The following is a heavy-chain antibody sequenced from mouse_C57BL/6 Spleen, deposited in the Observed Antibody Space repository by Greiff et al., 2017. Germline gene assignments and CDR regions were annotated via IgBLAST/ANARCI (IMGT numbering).Heavy chain of an antibody. Sequence: EVKVVESGGGLVQPGGSLKLSCAASGFTFSDYYMYWVRQTPEKRLEWVAYISNGGGSTYYPDTVKGRFTISRDNAKNTLYLQMSRLKSEDTAMYYCARAITTVGFDYWGQGTTLTVSS. J-gene: IGHJ2*01. CDR2: ISNGGGST. CDR1: GFTFSDYY. CDR3: ARAITTVGFDY. V-gene: IGHV5-12*01. D-gene: IGHD1-1*01.